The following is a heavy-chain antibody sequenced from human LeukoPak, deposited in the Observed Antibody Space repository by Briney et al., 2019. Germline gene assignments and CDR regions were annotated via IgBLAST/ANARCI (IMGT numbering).Heavy chain of an antibody. J-gene: IGHJ4*02. Sequence: ASVKVSCKASGYTFTSYGISWVRQAPGQGLEWMGWISAYNGNTNYAQKLQGRVTMTTDTSTSTAYMELRSLRSDDTAVYYCARVWGFYDSSGYTVDYWGQGTLVTVPS. CDR3: ARVWGFYDSSGYTVDY. CDR2: ISAYNGNT. V-gene: IGHV1-18*01. CDR1: GYTFTSYG. D-gene: IGHD3-22*01.